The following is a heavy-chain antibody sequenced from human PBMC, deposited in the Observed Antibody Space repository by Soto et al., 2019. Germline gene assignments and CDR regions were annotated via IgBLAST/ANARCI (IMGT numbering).Heavy chain of an antibody. D-gene: IGHD1-1*01. J-gene: IGHJ2*01. CDR2: ISAYNGNT. CDR3: ARMIYNWNDAGGASYWYFDL. CDR1: GYTFTSYG. V-gene: IGHV1-18*01. Sequence: ASVKVSCKASGYTFTSYGISWVRQAPGQGLEWMGWISAYNGNTNYAQKLQGRVTMTTDTSTSTAYMELRSLRSDDTAVYYCARMIYNWNDAGGASYWYFDLWGRGTLVTVSS.